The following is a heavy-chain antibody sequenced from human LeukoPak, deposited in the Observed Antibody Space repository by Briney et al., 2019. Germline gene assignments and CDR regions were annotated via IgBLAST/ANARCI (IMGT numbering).Heavy chain of an antibody. Sequence: GGSLRLSCAASGFTFSSYAMSWVRQAPGKGLEWVSAISGSGGSTYYADSVKSRFTISRDNSKNTLYLQMNSLRAEDTAVYYCAKILGLDSGYEDVDYWGQGTLDTVSS. CDR3: AKILGLDSGYEDVDY. CDR2: ISGSGGST. D-gene: IGHD5-12*01. J-gene: IGHJ4*02. CDR1: GFTFSSYA. V-gene: IGHV3-23*01.